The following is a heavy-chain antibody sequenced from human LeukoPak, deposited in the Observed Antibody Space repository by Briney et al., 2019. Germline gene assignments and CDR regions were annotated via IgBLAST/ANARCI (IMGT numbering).Heavy chain of an antibody. Sequence: SETLSLTCTVSGGSIVSHYWNWIRQPAGRGLEWIGRFYASGTTNTSPSLKSRVTMSVDTSKNQFSLKLSSVTAADTAVYYCARDVSSGYYSPGYYYYGMDVWGQGTTVTVSS. CDR1: GGSIVSHY. J-gene: IGHJ6*02. CDR3: ARDVSSGYYSPGYYYYGMDV. V-gene: IGHV4-4*07. CDR2: FYASGTT. D-gene: IGHD3-22*01.